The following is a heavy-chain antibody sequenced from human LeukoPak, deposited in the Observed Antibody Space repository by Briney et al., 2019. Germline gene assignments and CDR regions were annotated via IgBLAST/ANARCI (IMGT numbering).Heavy chain of an antibody. CDR3: ARSIQLWDYYFDY. V-gene: IGHV4-59*08. Sequence: PSETLSLTCTVSGGSISSYYWSWIRQPPGKGLEWIGYIYYSGSTNYNPSLESRVTISVDTSKNQFSLKLSSVTAADTAVYYCARSIQLWDYYFDYWGQGTLVTVSS. CDR2: IYYSGST. CDR1: GGSISSYY. J-gene: IGHJ4*02. D-gene: IGHD5-18*01.